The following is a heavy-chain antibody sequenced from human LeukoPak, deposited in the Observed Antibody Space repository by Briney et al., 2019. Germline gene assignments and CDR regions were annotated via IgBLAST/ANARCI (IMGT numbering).Heavy chain of an antibody. V-gene: IGHV3-23*01. CDR1: GFTLSSYA. CDR2: ISGSGGST. D-gene: IGHD6-6*01. J-gene: IGHJ4*02. Sequence: PGGSLRLSCAASGFTLSSYAMSWVRQAPGKGLEWVSAISGSGGSTYYADSVKGRFTISRDNSKNTLYLQMNSLRAEDTAVYYCAKYSKGSIAAGFDYWGQGTLVTVSS. CDR3: AKYSKGSIAAGFDY.